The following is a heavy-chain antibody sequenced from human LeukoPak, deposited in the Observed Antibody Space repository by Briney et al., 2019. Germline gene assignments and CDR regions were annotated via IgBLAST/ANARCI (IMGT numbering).Heavy chain of an antibody. CDR2: ISSSSRTI. D-gene: IGHD1-7*01. V-gene: IGHV3-48*04. J-gene: IGHJ3*02. CDR3: ARSLLELNDAFDI. Sequence: GGSLRLSCAASGFTFSSYSMNWVRQAPGKGLEWVSYISSSSRTIYYADSVKGRFTISRDNAKNSLYLEMNSLRAEDTAVYYCARSLLELNDAFDIWGQGTMVTVSS. CDR1: GFTFSSYS.